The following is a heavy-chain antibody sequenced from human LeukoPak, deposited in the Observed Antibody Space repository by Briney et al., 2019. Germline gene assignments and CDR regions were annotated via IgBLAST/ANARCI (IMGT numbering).Heavy chain of an antibody. CDR1: GGSISSGGYY. J-gene: IGHJ4*02. CDR2: IYYSGST. D-gene: IGHD3-3*01. V-gene: IGHV4-31*03. CDR3: ARVDYDFWSGYRYFDY. Sequence: SETLSLTCTVSGGSISSGGYYWSWIRQHPGKGLEWIGYIYYSGSTYYNPSLKSRVTISVDTSKNQFSLKLSSVTAADTAVYYSARVDYDFWSGYRYFDYWGQGTLVTVSS.